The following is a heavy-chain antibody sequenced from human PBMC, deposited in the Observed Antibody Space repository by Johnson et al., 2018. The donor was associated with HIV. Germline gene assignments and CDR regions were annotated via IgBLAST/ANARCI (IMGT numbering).Heavy chain of an antibody. Sequence: VQLVESGGGVVQPGRSLRLSCAASGFTFSSYAMHWVRQAPGKGLEWVAVISYDGSNKYYADSVKGRFTISRDDSKNTLYLQMNSLKTEDTAVYYCTTVLTVEAFDIWGQGTMVTVSS. CDR3: TTVLTVEAFDI. D-gene: IGHD4-11*01. J-gene: IGHJ3*02. CDR2: ISYDGSNK. V-gene: IGHV3-30-3*01. CDR1: GFTFSSYA.